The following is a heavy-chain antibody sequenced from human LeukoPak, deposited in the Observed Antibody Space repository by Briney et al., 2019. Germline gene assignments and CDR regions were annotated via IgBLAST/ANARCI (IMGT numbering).Heavy chain of an antibody. CDR3: ARAPLLHMDV. J-gene: IGHJ6*03. CDR1: GFTFSSYS. V-gene: IGHV3-21*01. Sequence: AGGSLRLSCAASGFTFSSYSMNWVRQAPGKGLEWVSSISSSSSYIYYADSVKGRFTISRDNAKNSLYLQMNSLRAEDTAVYYCARAPLLHMDVWGKGTTVTISS. CDR2: ISSSSSYI.